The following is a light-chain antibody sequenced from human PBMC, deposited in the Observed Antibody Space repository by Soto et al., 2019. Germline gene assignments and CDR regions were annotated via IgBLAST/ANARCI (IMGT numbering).Light chain of an antibody. Sequence: SALTQPASVSGSPGQSITISCTGTSSDVGAYNYVSWYQQHPGKAPKLMIYEVSYRPSGVSDRFSGSKSGYTASLTISGLQAEDEADYYCSSYTTIGTRVFGTGTKLTVL. CDR3: SSYTTIGTRV. CDR2: EVS. J-gene: IGLJ1*01. CDR1: SSDVGAYNY. V-gene: IGLV2-14*01.